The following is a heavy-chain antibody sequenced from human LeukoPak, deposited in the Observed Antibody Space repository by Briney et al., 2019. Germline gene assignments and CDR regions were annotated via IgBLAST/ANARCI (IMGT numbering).Heavy chain of an antibody. V-gene: IGHV1-8*01. J-gene: IGHJ5*01. Sequence: ASVRVSCKASGYTFSDHDVNWVRQAPGQGLEWMGWMNPNTGNTGYAQNLQGRVTMTRTNSITTAYMELSSLTSDDTAVYYCARGGGGEYLDWFDFWGQGTLVIVSS. CDR2: MNPNTGNT. CDR3: ARGGGGEYLDWFDF. D-gene: IGHD4-17*01. CDR1: GYTFSDHD.